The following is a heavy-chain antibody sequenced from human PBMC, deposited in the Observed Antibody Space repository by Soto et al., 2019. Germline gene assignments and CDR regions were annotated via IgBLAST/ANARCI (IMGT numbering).Heavy chain of an antibody. CDR1: GFTFSSYW. CDR2: IKQDGSEK. V-gene: IGHV3-7*03. J-gene: IGHJ4*02. D-gene: IGHD3-3*01. Sequence: GSLRLSCAASGFTFSSYWMSWVRQAPGKGLEWVANIKQDGSEKYYVDSVKGRFTISRDNAKNSLSLQMNSLRAEDTAVYYCAREVYDFWSGFQGSVDYWGQGTLVTVSS. CDR3: AREVYDFWSGFQGSVDY.